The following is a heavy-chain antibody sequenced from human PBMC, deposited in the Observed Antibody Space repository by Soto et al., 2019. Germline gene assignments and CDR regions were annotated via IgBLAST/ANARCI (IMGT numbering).Heavy chain of an antibody. CDR1: GFTFSNAW. V-gene: IGHV3-15*01. J-gene: IGHJ6*02. Sequence: EVQLVESGGGLVKPGGSLRLSCAASGFTFSNAWMSWVRQAPGKGLEWVGRIKSKTDGGTTDYAAPVKGRFTISRDDSKTPLYLQMNSLKTEDTAVYYCATRWTYGMDVWGQGTTVTVSS. CDR3: ATRWTYGMDV. CDR2: IKSKTDGGTT.